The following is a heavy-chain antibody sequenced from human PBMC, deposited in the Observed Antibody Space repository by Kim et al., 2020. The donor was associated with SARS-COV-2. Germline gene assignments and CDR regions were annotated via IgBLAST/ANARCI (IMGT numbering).Heavy chain of an antibody. CDR1: GYTFTSYG. D-gene: IGHD3-10*01. J-gene: IGHJ4*03. V-gene: IGHV1-18*01. Sequence: ASVKVSCKASGYTFTSYGISWVRQAPGQGLEWMGWISAYNGNTNYAQKLQGRVTMTTDTSTSTAYMELRSLRSDDTAVYYCARASITMVRGVTPFDYWGHGTLVTVSS. CDR3: ARASITMVRGVTPFDY. CDR2: ISAYNGNT.